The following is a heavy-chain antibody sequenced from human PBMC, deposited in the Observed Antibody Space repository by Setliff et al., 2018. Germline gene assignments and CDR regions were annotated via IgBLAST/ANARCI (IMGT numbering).Heavy chain of an antibody. J-gene: IGHJ4*02. D-gene: IGHD3-10*01. V-gene: IGHV1-69*05. CDR3: ARDPGWFGELLGYFDY. CDR1: GGTFSSYA. Sequence: ASVKVSCKASGGTFSSYAISWVRQAPGQGLEWMGRIIPIFGTANYAQKLQGRVTMTTDTSTSTAYMELRSLRSDDTAVYYCARDPGWFGELLGYFDYWGQGTQVTVSS. CDR2: IIPIFGTA.